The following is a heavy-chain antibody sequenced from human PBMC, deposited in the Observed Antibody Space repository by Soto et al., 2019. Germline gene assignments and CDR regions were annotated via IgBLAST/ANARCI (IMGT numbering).Heavy chain of an antibody. CDR2: INHSGST. CDR3: ARLLWFGTVPNYYYYMDF. D-gene: IGHD3-10*01. V-gene: IGHV4-34*01. CDR1: GGSFSGYY. J-gene: IGHJ6*03. Sequence: PSETLSLTCAVYGGSFSGYYWSWIRQPPGKGLEWIGEINHSGSTNYNPSLKSRVTISVDTSKNQFSLKLSSVTAADTAVYYCARLLWFGTVPNYYYYMDFWGKGTTVTVSS.